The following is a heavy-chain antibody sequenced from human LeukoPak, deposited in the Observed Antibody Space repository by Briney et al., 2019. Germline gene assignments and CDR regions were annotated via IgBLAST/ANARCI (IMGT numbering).Heavy chain of an antibody. V-gene: IGHV3-20*04. D-gene: IGHD3-22*01. CDR2: INWNGGST. Sequence: GGSLRLSCAASGFTFHDHGTNWVRQAPGKGLEWVSGINWNGGSTGYADSVKGRFTISRDDAKKSLYLQMNSLRAEDTALYYCARGPSTVNYYDSSGYYYCDYWGQGTLVTVSS. CDR1: GFTFHDHG. J-gene: IGHJ4*02. CDR3: ARGPSTVNYYDSSGYYYCDY.